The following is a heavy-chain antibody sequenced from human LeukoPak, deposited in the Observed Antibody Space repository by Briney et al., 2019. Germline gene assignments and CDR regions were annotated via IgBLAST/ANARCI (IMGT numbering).Heavy chain of an antibody. CDR2: INPSGGST. Sequence: ASVKVSCKASGYTFTSYYMHWVRQAPGQGLEWMGIINPSGGSTSYAQKLQGRVTMTRDTSTSTVYMELSSLRSEDTAVYYCARDLGGGWFDYWGQGTLVTVSS. J-gene: IGHJ4*02. D-gene: IGHD6-19*01. CDR1: GYTFTSYY. V-gene: IGHV1-46*01. CDR3: ARDLGGGWFDY.